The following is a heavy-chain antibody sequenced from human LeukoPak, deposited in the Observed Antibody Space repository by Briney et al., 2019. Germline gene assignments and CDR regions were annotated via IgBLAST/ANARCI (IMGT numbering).Heavy chain of an antibody. CDR2: IKENGNEQ. CDR1: GFTFTSYW. V-gene: IGHV3-7*01. Sequence: PGGSLRLSCEASGFTFTSYWMSWVRQAPGKGPEWVAHIKENGNEQYYADSVKGRFTISRDNVKQSLGLQMNSLRVKDTAVYYCARGPGDFDASDIWGQGTMVTVSS. J-gene: IGHJ3*02. D-gene: IGHD1-14*01. CDR3: ARGPGDFDASDI.